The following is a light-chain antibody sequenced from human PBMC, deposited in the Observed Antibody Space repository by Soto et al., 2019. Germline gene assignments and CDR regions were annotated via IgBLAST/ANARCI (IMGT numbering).Light chain of an antibody. V-gene: IGLV2-14*01. Sequence: QSALTQPASVSGSPGQSITISCTGTSSDVAFYNHVSWYQQHPGKAPKLLIYEVNNRPSGVPDRFSGSKSGTSASLAITGLQAEDEADYYCQSYDSSLSVVFGGGTKLTVL. J-gene: IGLJ2*01. CDR2: EVN. CDR3: QSYDSSLSVV. CDR1: SSDVAFYNH.